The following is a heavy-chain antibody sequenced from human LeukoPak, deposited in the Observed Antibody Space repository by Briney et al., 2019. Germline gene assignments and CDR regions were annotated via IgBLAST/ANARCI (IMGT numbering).Heavy chain of an antibody. CDR1: GRSISSGGYY. CDR2: IYYSGST. J-gene: IGHJ4*02. CDR3: ARALKMITFGEVYFDY. V-gene: IGHV4-31*03. Sequence: SETLSLTCTVSGRSISSGGYYWSWIRQHPRKGLEWIGYIYYSGSTYYNPSLKSRATISVDTSKTQFSLKLSSVTAADKAVYYYARALKMITFGEVYFDYWGQGTLVTVSS. D-gene: IGHD3-16*01.